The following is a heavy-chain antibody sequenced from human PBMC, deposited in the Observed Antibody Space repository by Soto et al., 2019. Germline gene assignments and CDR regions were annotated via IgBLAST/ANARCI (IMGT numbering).Heavy chain of an antibody. Sequence: GGSLRLSCAASGFTFSSYGMHWVRQAPGKGLEWVAVISYDGSNKYYADSVKGRFTISRDNSKNTLYLQMNSLRAEDTAVYYCARGLQPGITIFGVVTPIANHYYYYGMDVWGQGTTVTVSS. CDR1: GFTFSSYG. D-gene: IGHD3-3*01. CDR2: ISYDGSNK. V-gene: IGHV3-30*03. J-gene: IGHJ6*02. CDR3: ARGLQPGITIFGVVTPIANHYYYYGMDV.